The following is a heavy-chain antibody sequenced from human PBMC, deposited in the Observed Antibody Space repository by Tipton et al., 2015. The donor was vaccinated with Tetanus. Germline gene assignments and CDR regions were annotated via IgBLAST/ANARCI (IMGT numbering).Heavy chain of an antibody. CDR3: ARDKGYGDGYMGAFDI. CDR1: GYTFTSYA. Sequence: QLVQSGAEVKKPGASVKVSCKASGYTFTSYAMHWVRQAPGQSLEWMGWINTSNGDTRYSQRFQGGVTITRDTSAGTAYMELSSLRSEDTAVYYCARDKGYGDGYMGAFDIWGQATMVTVSS. J-gene: IGHJ3*02. CDR2: INTSNGDT. D-gene: IGHD1-1*01. V-gene: IGHV1-3*04.